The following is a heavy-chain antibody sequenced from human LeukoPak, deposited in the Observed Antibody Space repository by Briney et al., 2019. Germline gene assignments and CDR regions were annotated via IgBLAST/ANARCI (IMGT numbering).Heavy chain of an antibody. D-gene: IGHD4-17*01. CDR2: IWYDGSNK. CDR1: GFTFSNYA. CDR3: ARGVTTLDY. J-gene: IGHJ4*02. V-gene: IGHV3-33*01. Sequence: GGSLRLSCAASGFTFSNYAMSWVRQAPGKGLEWVAVIWYDGSNKYYADSVKGRFTISRDNSKDTLYLQMNSLRAEDTAVYFCARGVTTLDYGGQGTLVTVS.